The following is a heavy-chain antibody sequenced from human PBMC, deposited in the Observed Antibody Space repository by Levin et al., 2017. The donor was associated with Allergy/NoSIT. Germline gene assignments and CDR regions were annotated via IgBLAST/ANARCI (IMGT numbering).Heavy chain of an antibody. CDR1: GXTFRTYA. V-gene: IGHV3-23*01. J-gene: IGHJ5*02. D-gene: IGHD3-10*01. Sequence: GGSLRLSCAGSGXTFRTYAMTWTRPDPGKGLEWVSALTGSGDNTYSADSVKGRFSISRDNSKNTLYLQMNSLRAEDTAVYYCARGDGSRSYYHVSWGQGTLVTVSS. CDR2: LTGSGDNT. CDR3: ARGDGSRSYYHVS.